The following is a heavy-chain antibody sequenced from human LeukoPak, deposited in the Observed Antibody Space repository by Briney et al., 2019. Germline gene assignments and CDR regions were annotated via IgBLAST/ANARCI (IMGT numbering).Heavy chain of an antibody. Sequence: GGSLRLSCAASGFTFSGSGMHWVRQAPGKGLEWLAFIRYDGSYKYHADSVKGRFAVSRDNSKNTLYLQMDSLRAEDTALYYCAKDTYGGLDYWGQGTLVIVSS. CDR2: IRYDGSYK. D-gene: IGHD4/OR15-4a*01. V-gene: IGHV3-30*02. J-gene: IGHJ4*02. CDR1: GFTFSGSG. CDR3: AKDTYGGLDY.